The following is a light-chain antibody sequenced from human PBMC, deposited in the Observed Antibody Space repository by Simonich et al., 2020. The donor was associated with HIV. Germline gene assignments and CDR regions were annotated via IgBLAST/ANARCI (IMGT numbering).Light chain of an antibody. CDR3: MEGTHLKT. J-gene: IGKJ1*01. Sequence: DIVMTQTPLSLSVTPGQPASMSCKSSQSLLHSDGKTYLYWYLKKPGQSPQLLMYEVSSRFSGVPDMFSGSGSGTDFTLKISRVEAEDVGVYYCMEGTHLKTFGQGTKVEIK. V-gene: IGKV2-29*02. CDR1: QSLLHSDGKTY. CDR2: EVS.